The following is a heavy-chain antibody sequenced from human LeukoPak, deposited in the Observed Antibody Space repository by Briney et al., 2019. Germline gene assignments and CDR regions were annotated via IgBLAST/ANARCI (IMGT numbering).Heavy chain of an antibody. V-gene: IGHV3-21*01. Sequence: GGSLRLSCAASGFTFSSYSMNWVRQAPGKGLERVSSISSSSRSYIYYADSVKGRFTISRDNAKNSLYLQMNSLRAGDTAVYYCAREHSGYDFPGRDYYYMDVWGKGTTVTVSS. CDR1: GFTFSSYS. D-gene: IGHD5-12*01. CDR3: AREHSGYDFPGRDYYYMDV. CDR2: ISSSSRSYI. J-gene: IGHJ6*03.